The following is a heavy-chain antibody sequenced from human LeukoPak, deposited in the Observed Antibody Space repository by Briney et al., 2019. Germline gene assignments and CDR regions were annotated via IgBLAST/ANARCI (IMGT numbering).Heavy chain of an antibody. CDR1: GYTITTYT. CDR2: INTNTGNP. V-gene: IGHV7-4-1*02. Sequence: ASVKVSCKASGYTITTYTMYWVRQAPGQGLEWMGWINTNTGNPTYAQGFTGRLVFSLDTSVSTAYLQISSLKAEDTAVYYCATGGGYNLDYWGQGTLVTVSS. J-gene: IGHJ4*02. CDR3: ATGGGYNLDY. D-gene: IGHD5-24*01.